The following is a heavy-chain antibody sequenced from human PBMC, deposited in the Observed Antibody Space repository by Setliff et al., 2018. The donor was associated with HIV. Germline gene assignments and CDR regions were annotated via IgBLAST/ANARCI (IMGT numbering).Heavy chain of an antibody. V-gene: IGHV3-7*01. D-gene: IGHD2-2*01. CDR1: GFTFSDYW. CDR3: ARDTCDTPSCYAGPRFVY. Sequence: HPGGSLRLSCAASGFTFSDYWMSWVRQAPGKGMEWVANIKQDGTDKYYVDSVRGRFTISRDNARNSLFLQMNSLRVEDTAVYYCARDTCDTPSCYAGPRFVYWGQGNMVTVSS. J-gene: IGHJ4*02. CDR2: IKQDGTDK.